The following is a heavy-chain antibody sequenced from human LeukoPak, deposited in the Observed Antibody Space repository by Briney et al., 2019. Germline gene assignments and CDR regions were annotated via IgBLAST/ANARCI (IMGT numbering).Heavy chain of an antibody. D-gene: IGHD3-22*01. CDR2: ISANGGST. J-gene: IGHJ4*02. CDR3: AKSSVGQWLIYYFDY. Sequence: GESLRLSCAASGFTFSNYAMSWVRQAPGKGLEWVSAISANGGSTYYADSVKGRFTISRDNSKNTLYLQMNSLRAEDTAVYYCAKSSVGQWLIYYFDYWGQGTLVTVSS. V-gene: IGHV3-23*01. CDR1: GFTFSNYA.